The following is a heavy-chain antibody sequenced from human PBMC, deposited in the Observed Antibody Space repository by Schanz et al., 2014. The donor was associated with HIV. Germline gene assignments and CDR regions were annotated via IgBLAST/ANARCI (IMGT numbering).Heavy chain of an antibody. CDR2: IKSKTDGGTT. CDR1: TFSSTFAW. D-gene: IGHD1-1*01. CDR3: TTDNEPYVY. Sequence: EVQLVQSGGGLVKPGGSLRLSCTASTFSSTFAWMSWVRQAPGKGLECVGRIKSKTDGGTTDYAAPVKGRFTISRDDSKNTLYVQMNRLKTEDTAMYFCTTDNEPYVYWGQGTLVTVSS. J-gene: IGHJ4*02. V-gene: IGHV3-15*01.